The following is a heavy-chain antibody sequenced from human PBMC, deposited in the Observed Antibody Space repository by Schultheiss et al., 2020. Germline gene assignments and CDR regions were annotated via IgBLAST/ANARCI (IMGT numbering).Heavy chain of an antibody. D-gene: IGHD3-16*02. Sequence: ASVKVSCKASGYTFTSYAMHWVRQAPGQRLEWMGWINAGNGNTKYSQKFQGRVTITRDTSASTAYMELSSLRSEDTAVYYCARERSYPDYDYVWGSYRYNWFDPWGQGTLVTVSS. CDR2: INAGNGNT. CDR3: ARERSYPDYDYVWGSYRYNWFDP. J-gene: IGHJ5*02. CDR1: GYTFTSYA. V-gene: IGHV1-3*01.